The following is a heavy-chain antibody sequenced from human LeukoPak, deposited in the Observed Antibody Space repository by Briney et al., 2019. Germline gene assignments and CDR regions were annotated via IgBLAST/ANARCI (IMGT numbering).Heavy chain of an antibody. Sequence: SETLSLTCAVYGGSFSGYYWSWIRQPPGKELEWIGEINHSGSTNYNPSLKSRVTILVDTSKNQFSLKLSSVTAADTAVYYCARGPDDYWGQGTLVTVSS. J-gene: IGHJ4*02. CDR1: GGSFSGYY. CDR2: INHSGST. CDR3: ARGPDDY. V-gene: IGHV4-34*01.